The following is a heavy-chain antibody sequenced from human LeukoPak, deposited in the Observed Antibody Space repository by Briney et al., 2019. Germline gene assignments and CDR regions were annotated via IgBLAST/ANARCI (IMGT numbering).Heavy chain of an antibody. D-gene: IGHD1/OR15-1a*01. CDR2: IYYSGST. CDR3: ARDWNNKNNWFDP. CDR1: GASVSGSNYY. Sequence: PSETLSLTCAVSGASVSGSNYYWGWIRQPPGKGLEWIGSIYYSGSTYYNPSLKSRVTISVDTPKNQFSLKLSSVTAADTAVYYCARDWNNKNNWFDPWGQGTLVTVSS. J-gene: IGHJ5*02. V-gene: IGHV4-39*07.